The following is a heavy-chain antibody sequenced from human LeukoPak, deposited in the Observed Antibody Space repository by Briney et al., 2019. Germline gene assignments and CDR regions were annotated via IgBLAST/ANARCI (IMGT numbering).Heavy chain of an antibody. J-gene: IGHJ4*02. CDR3: ARGRSTWHLDY. V-gene: IGHV3-21*01. CDR2: ISSSSNYI. CDR1: GFTFSSYS. D-gene: IGHD1-26*01. Sequence: PGGSLRLSCAASGFTFSSYSMNWVRQAPGKGLEWVSSISSSSNYIYYADSVRGRFTISRDNAKNSLSLQMNSLRAEDTAVYYCARGRSTWHLDYWGQGTLVTVSS.